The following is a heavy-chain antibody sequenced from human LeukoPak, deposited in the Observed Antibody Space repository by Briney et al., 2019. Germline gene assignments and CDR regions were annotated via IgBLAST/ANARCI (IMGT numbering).Heavy chain of an antibody. J-gene: IGHJ3*02. D-gene: IGHD6-19*01. CDR3: ARAVAGDDAFDI. CDR2: IYSSGST. CDR1: GGSITTGSYY. V-gene: IGHV4-61*02. Sequence: SETLSLTCTVSGGSITTGSYYWSWIRQPTGKALEWIGRIYSSGSTNYNPSLKGRVTISVDTSKNQFSLKLSSVTAADTAVYYCARAVAGDDAFDIWGQGTMVTVSS.